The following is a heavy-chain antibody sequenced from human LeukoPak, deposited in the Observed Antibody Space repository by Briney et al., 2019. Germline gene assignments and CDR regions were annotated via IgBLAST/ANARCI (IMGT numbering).Heavy chain of an antibody. CDR1: GFTFSSYG. V-gene: IGHV3-30*18. CDR2: ISYDGSNK. D-gene: IGHD2-21*02. Sequence: GGSLRLSCAASGFTFSSYGMHWVRQAPGKGLEWVAVISYDGSNKYYADSVKGRFTISRDNSKTTVYLQMNSLKIEDTAVYYCAKDLLGVTAPKAYFDFWGQGTLVTVSS. J-gene: IGHJ4*02. CDR3: AKDLLGVTAPKAYFDF.